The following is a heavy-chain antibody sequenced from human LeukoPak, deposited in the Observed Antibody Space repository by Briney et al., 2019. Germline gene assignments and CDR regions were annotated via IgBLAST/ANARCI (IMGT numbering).Heavy chain of an antibody. CDR3: ARAGGSEWFDP. J-gene: IGHJ5*02. D-gene: IGHD5-12*01. Sequence: GGSLRLSCAASGFTFRNYWMHWVRQAPGKGLVWVSRINIDGSTRYADSVEGRFTISRDNAKNTLYLQMNSLRAEDTAVYYCARAGGSEWFDPWGQGTLVTVSS. CDR2: INIDGST. CDR1: GFTFRNYW. V-gene: IGHV3-74*01.